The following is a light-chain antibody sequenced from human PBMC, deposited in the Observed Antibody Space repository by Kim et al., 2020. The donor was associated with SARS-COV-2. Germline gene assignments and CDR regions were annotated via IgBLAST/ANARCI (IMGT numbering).Light chain of an antibody. J-gene: IGLJ3*02. Sequence: QTATRTCTWNNHNVAAQGAAWLQQHQGHPPRLLSYRNNSRPSGISDRLSASRSGNTASLTITGLQPEDEADYYCSAWDASLRVWVFGGGTQLTVL. V-gene: IGLV10-54*01. CDR3: SAWDASLRVWV. CDR1: NHNVAAQG. CDR2: RNN.